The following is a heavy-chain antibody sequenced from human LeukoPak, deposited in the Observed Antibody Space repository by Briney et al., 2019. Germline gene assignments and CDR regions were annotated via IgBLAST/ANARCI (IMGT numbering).Heavy chain of an antibody. CDR3: ARDQRPRYCSGGSCYSDWFDP. Sequence: GASVKVSCKASGGTFSSYTISWVRQAPGQGLEWMGRIIPILGIANYAQKFQGRGTITADKATSTAYMELSSLRSEDTAVYYCARDQRPRYCSGGSCYSDWFDPWGQGTLVTVSS. CDR1: GGTFSSYT. V-gene: IGHV1-69*04. CDR2: IIPILGIA. J-gene: IGHJ5*02. D-gene: IGHD2-15*01.